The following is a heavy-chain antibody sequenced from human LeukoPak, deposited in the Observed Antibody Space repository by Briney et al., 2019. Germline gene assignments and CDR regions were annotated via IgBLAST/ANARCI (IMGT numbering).Heavy chain of an antibody. CDR1: GGSISTSRYY. Sequence: SETLSLTCTVSGGSISTSRYYWGWIRQPPGKGLEWIGSMHYSGSTYYNPSLKSRVTMSVDTSKNQFSLNLNSVTAADTAVYFCARGSYSYGNAFDYWGQGTLVTVSS. V-gene: IGHV4-39*07. CDR2: MHYSGST. CDR3: ARGSYSYGNAFDY. D-gene: IGHD5-18*01. J-gene: IGHJ4*02.